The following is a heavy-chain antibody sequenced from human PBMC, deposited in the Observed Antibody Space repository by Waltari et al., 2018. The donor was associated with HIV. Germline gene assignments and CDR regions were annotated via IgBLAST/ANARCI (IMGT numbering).Heavy chain of an antibody. CDR3: ARVARGLRQGTFDI. CDR1: GFTFSYYY. V-gene: IGHV3-11*05. CDR2: IAVSSAYT. J-gene: IGHJ3*02. D-gene: IGHD4-17*01. Sequence: QVHLVESGGDLVKPGGSLRLSCVASGFTFSYYYLTWIRQAPGKRLEGVSYIAVSSAYTNYGDSVKGRFTMSRDDAKKSLFLQMNSLRPEDTAVYYCARVARGLRQGTFDIWGQGTMVTVSS.